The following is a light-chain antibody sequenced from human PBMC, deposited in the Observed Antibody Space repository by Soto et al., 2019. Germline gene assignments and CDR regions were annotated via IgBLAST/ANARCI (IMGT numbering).Light chain of an antibody. CDR2: AAS. CDR3: QQYNTWPLT. Sequence: EIVLTQSPATLSVAPGERATLSCRASQSVNSDLAWFQQKPGQAPRLLMYAASTRAIGIPARFSGRGSGTEFTLTISSLQSEDSAIYHCQQYNTWPLTFGGGTKVEIK. V-gene: IGKV3-15*01. J-gene: IGKJ4*01. CDR1: QSVNSD.